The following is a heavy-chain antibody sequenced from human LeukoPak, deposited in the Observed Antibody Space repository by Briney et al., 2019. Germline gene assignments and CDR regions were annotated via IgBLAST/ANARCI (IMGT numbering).Heavy chain of an antibody. CDR2: IYYSGST. CDR1: GGSISSYY. V-gene: IGHV4-59*01. J-gene: IGHJ6*03. Sequence: KPSETLSLTCTVSGGSISSYYWSWIRQPPGKGLEWIGYIYYSGSTNYNPPLKSRVTISVDTSKNQFSLRLSSVTAADTAVYYCARGRRRAMGSSSPLYYYYYMDVWGKGTTVTVSS. CDR3: ARGRRRAMGSSSPLYYYYYMDV. D-gene: IGHD6-6*01.